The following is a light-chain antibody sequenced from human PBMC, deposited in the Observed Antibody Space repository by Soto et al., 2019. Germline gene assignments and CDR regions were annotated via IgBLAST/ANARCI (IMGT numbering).Light chain of an antibody. CDR1: QDISSR. CDR3: QQANRFPIT. CDR2: VAS. Sequence: VNITCRSSQDISSRLAWYQQKPGKAPKLLIFVASSFQSGVPSRFSGSGSGTDFTLTISSLQPEDFATYYCQQANRFPITFGQGTRLEIK. V-gene: IGKV1D-12*01. J-gene: IGKJ5*01.